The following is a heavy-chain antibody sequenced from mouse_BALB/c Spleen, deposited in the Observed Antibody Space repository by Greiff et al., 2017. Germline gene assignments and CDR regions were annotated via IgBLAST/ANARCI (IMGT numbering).Heavy chain of an antibody. V-gene: IGHV1-9*01. Sequence: QVQLQQSGAELMKPGASVKISCKATGYTFSSYWIEWVKQRPGHGLEWIGEILPGSGSTNYNEKFKGKATFTADTSSNTAYMQLSSLTSEDSAVYYCARGGLRLGYYYAMDYWGQGTSVTVSS. CDR2: ILPGSGST. J-gene: IGHJ4*01. CDR1: GYTFSSYW. CDR3: ARGGLRLGYYYAMDY. D-gene: IGHD2-4*01.